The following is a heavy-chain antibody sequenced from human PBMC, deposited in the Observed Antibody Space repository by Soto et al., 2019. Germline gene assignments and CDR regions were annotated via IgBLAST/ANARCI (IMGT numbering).Heavy chain of an antibody. Sequence: ASVKLSCEASGYTFTSYGISWVRQAPGQGLEWMGWISAYNGNTNYAQKLQGRVTMTTDTSTSTAYMELRSLRSDDTAVYYCARYAPSTAPFDYWGQGTLVTVSS. CDR1: GYTFTSYG. CDR3: ARYAPSTAPFDY. J-gene: IGHJ4*02. D-gene: IGHD1-26*01. V-gene: IGHV1-18*01. CDR2: ISAYNGNT.